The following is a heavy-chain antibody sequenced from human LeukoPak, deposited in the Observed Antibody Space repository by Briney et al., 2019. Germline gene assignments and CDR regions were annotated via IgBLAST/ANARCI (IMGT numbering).Heavy chain of an antibody. CDR1: GYTFTSYG. CDR2: ISAHNGNT. D-gene: IGHD4-17*01. V-gene: IGHV1-18*01. J-gene: IGHJ6*03. Sequence: ASVKVSCKASGYTFTSYGISWVRQAPGQGLEWMGWISAHNGNTNYAQKLQGRATMTTDTSTSTAYMELRSLRSDDTAVYYCARRNDYGDSGYYYYYYMDVWGKGTTVTVSS. CDR3: ARRNDYGDSGYYYYYYMDV.